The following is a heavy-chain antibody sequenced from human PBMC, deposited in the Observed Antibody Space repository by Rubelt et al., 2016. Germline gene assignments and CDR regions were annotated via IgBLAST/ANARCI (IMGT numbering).Heavy chain of an antibody. CDR3: ARGRRGSSSWLGRDYYGMDV. V-gene: IGHV4-34*01. D-gene: IGHD6-13*01. CDR1: GGSFSGYY. Sequence: QVQLQQWGAGLLKPSETLSLTCAVYGGSFSGYYWSWIRQPPGKGLEWIGEINHSGRTNYNPSLQSRVTISVDTSKNQFSLKLSSGTAAYTAVYYCARGRRGSSSWLGRDYYGMDVWGQGTTVTVSS. J-gene: IGHJ6*02. CDR2: INHSGRT.